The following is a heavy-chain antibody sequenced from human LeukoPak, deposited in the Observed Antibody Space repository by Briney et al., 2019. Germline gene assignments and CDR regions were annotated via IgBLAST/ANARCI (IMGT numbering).Heavy chain of an antibody. V-gene: IGHV3-66*01. Sequence: GGSLRLSCAASGFTVSSNYMSWVRQAPGKGLEWVSVIYSGGSTYYADSVKGRFTISRDNSKNTLYLQMNSLRAEDTAVYHCARETTVTSDAFDIWGQGTMVTVSS. J-gene: IGHJ3*02. CDR1: GFTVSSNY. CDR2: IYSGGST. CDR3: ARETTVTSDAFDI. D-gene: IGHD4-17*01.